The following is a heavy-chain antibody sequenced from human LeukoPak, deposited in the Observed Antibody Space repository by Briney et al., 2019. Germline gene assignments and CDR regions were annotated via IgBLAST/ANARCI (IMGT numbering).Heavy chain of an antibody. CDR3: ARDLGDYVGYDAFDI. D-gene: IGHD4-17*01. CDR2: ITSSGSKT. J-gene: IGHJ3*02. Sequence: GGSLRLSCAASGFTFGSYSMNWVRQAPGKGLEWLSYITSSGSKTYYADSVKGRFTISRDNAKNSLYLQMNSLRAEDTAVYYCARDLGDYVGYDAFDIWGQGTMVTVSS. V-gene: IGHV3-48*04. CDR1: GFTFGSYS.